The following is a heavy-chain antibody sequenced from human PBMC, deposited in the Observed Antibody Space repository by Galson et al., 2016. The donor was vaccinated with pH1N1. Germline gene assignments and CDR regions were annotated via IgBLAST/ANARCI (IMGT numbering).Heavy chain of an antibody. D-gene: IGHD3-22*01. V-gene: IGHV1-18*01. CDR2: ISGYNGNT. CDR1: GYMFSTYG. CDR3: AKGTLPGYYDY. J-gene: IGHJ4*02. Sequence: SVKVSCKASGYMFSTYGINWVRKAPGQGPEWMGRISGYNGNTICAQKFQARISMTIDKSTSTVYMDLRSLRFDDTAVYYCAKGTLPGYYDYWGQGTLVTVSS.